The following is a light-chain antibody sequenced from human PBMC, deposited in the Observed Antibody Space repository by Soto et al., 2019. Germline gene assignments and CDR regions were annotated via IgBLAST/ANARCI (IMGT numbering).Light chain of an antibody. J-gene: IGLJ2*01. CDR1: SSDVGSYNL. CDR3: CSYAGSSTYVV. CDR2: EGS. Sequence: QSALTQPASVSGSPGQSITISCTGTSSDVGSYNLVSWYQQHPGKAPKLMIYEGSTRPSGVSNRFSGSKSGNTASLTISGRQAEDEADYYCCSYAGSSTYVVFGGGTTLTVL. V-gene: IGLV2-23*01.